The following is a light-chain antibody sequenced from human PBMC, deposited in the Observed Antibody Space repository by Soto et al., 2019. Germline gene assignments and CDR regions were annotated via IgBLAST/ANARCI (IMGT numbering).Light chain of an antibody. Sequence: SAPASPSSVAGSPGWSITISCTGTSSDVGGYNYVCGYQQHPGKAPKLMIYDLSNRPSGVSNRFSGSKSGNTASLTISGLQAEDEADYYCSSYTSSSTLYVFGTGTEVTVL. CDR3: SSYTSSSTLYV. CDR2: DLS. V-gene: IGLV2-14*01. CDR1: SSDVGGYNY. J-gene: IGLJ1*01.